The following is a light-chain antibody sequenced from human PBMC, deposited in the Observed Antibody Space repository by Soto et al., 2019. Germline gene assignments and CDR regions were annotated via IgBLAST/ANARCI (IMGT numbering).Light chain of an antibody. CDR1: QSVGRH. V-gene: IGKV3-15*01. CDR3: QQYDNWPPVT. Sequence: EIVLTQAPATLSLSVGERGALSCRASQSVGRHLAWYQQKPGQAPRLLVYGASTRATGVPPRFSGSGSGTDFTLTITSLQSEDFAVYYCQQYDNWPPVTFGQGTRLEIK. J-gene: IGKJ5*01. CDR2: GAS.